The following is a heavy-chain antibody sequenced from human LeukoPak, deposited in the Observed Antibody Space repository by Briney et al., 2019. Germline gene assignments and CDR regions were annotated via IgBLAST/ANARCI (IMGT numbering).Heavy chain of an antibody. CDR2: IYTSGST. Sequence: PSETLSLTCTVSGGSISSGSYYWSWIRQPAGKGLEWIGRIYTSGSTNYNPSLKSRVTISVDTSKNQFSLKLSSVTAADTAVYYCARAVVVAANRFDYWGQGTLVTVSS. V-gene: IGHV4-61*02. J-gene: IGHJ4*02. CDR1: GGSISSGSYY. D-gene: IGHD2-15*01. CDR3: ARAVVVAANRFDY.